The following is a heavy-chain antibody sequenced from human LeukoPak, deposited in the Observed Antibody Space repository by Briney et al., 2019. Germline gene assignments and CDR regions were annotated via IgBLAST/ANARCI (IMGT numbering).Heavy chain of an antibody. CDR2: IYHSGST. CDR3: AVGGVYLRGGAEAFDI. V-gene: IGHV4-4*02. J-gene: IGHJ3*02. Sequence: SETLSLTCAVSGGSISSSNWWSWVRQPPGKGLEWIGEIYHSGSTNYDPSLKSRVTISVDKSKNQFSLKLSSVTAADTAVYYCAVGGVYLRGGAEAFDIWGQGTMVTVSS. CDR1: GGSISSSNW. D-gene: IGHD3-10*01.